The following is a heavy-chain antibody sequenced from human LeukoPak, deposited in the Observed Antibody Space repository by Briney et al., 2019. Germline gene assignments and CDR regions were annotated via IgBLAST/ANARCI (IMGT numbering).Heavy chain of an antibody. CDR1: GGTFSSYA. V-gene: IGHV1-69*13. Sequence: GASVKVSCKASGGTFSSYAISWVRQAPGQGLEWMGGIIPIFGTANYAQRFQGRVTITADESTSTAYMELSSLRSEDTAVYYCASIAARGLSFDYWGQGTLVTVSS. J-gene: IGHJ4*02. D-gene: IGHD6-13*01. CDR3: ASIAARGLSFDY. CDR2: IIPIFGTA.